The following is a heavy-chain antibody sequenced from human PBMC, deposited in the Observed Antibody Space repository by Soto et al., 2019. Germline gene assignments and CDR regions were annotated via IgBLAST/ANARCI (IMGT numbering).Heavy chain of an antibody. D-gene: IGHD6-13*01. CDR2: IYHSGST. CDR3: ARGPGTAAAPHGMDV. V-gene: IGHV4-30-2*01. J-gene: IGHJ6*02. CDR1: GGSISSGGYS. Sequence: QLQLQESGSGLVKPSQTLSLTCAVSGGSISSGGYSWSWIRQPPGKGLEWIGYIYHSGSTYYNPSLKSRVTISVDRSRNQFSLKLTSVTAADTAVYYCARGPGTAAAPHGMDVWGQGTTVTVSS.